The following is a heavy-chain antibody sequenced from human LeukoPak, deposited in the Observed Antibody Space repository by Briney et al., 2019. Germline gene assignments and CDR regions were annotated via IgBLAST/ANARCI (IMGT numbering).Heavy chain of an antibody. D-gene: IGHD3-22*01. Sequence: SVKVSCKASGGTFSSYAISWVRQAPGQGLEWMGRIIPILGIANYAQKFQGRVTITADKSTSTAYMELSSLRSEDTAVYYCARDYYYDSSGYPNWFDPWGQGTLVIVSS. CDR2: IIPILGIA. CDR1: GGTFSSYA. J-gene: IGHJ5*02. CDR3: ARDYYYDSSGYPNWFDP. V-gene: IGHV1-69*04.